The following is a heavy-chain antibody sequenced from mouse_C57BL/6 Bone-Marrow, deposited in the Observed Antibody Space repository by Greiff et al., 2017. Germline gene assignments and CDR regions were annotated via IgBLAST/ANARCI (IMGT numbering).Heavy chain of an antibody. CDR3: AREDYYGSSSHWYFDV. D-gene: IGHD1-1*01. CDR2: IDPSDSYT. Sequence: QVQLQQSGAELVRPGTSVKLSCKASGYTFTSYWMHWVKQRPGQGLEWIGVIDPSDSYTNYNQKFKGKATLTVDTSSSTAYMQLSSLSSEDSAVYYCAREDYYGSSSHWYFDVWGTGTTVTVSS. V-gene: IGHV1-59*01. J-gene: IGHJ1*03. CDR1: GYTFTSYW.